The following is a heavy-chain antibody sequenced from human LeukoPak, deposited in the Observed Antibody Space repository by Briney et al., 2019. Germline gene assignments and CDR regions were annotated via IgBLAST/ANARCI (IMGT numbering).Heavy chain of an antibody. V-gene: IGHV1-2*02. CDR2: INPNSGGT. J-gene: IGHJ3*02. CDR3: ARYYYDRSGYFPFDI. D-gene: IGHD3-22*01. Sequence: ASVTVSCKTSGYTFTGYYIHWVRQAPGQGLEWMGWINPNSGGTNYVQKFQARVTMTRDTSINTAYMELSRLKSDDTAVCYCARYYYDRSGYFPFDIWGQGTMVTVSS. CDR1: GYTFTGYY.